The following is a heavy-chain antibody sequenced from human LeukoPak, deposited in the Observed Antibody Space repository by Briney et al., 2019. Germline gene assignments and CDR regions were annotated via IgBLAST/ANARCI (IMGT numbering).Heavy chain of an antibody. D-gene: IGHD2-2*01. J-gene: IGHJ5*02. CDR3: ARGVVPAAMITWFDP. CDR2: ISSSGSTI. V-gene: IGHV3-11*04. CDR1: GFTFSDYY. Sequence: GGSLRLSCAASGFTFSDYYMSWIRQAPGKGLEWVSYISSSGSTIYYADSVKGRFTISRDNAKNSLYLQMNSLRAEDTAVYYCARGVVPAAMITWFDPWGQGTLVTVSS.